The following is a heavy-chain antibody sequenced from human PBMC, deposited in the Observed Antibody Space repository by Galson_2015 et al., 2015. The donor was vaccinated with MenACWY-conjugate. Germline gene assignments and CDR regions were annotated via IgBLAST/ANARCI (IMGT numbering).Heavy chain of an antibody. V-gene: IGHV3-7*03. D-gene: IGHD3-22*01. CDR3: GRDRTYYDSIIYYDIFDI. CDR2: IRGDGSRK. CDR1: GFSFSDSW. J-gene: IGHJ3*02. Sequence: SLRLSCAASGFSFSDSWMIWVRQAPGKGLEWVANIRGDGSRKNYVESVQGRFTISRDNAKNSLYLQMDSLRAEDTAVYYCGRDRTYYDSIIYYDIFDIWGQGTTVTVSS.